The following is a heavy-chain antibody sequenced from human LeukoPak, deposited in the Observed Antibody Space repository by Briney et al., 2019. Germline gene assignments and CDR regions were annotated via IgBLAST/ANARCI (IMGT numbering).Heavy chain of an antibody. D-gene: IGHD2-15*01. CDR3: ARDRRCSGGSCYHPLSYYYYYMDV. CDR2: TYYRSNLYN. V-gene: IGHV6-1*01. Sequence: SQTLSLTCALSGDSISSNSAAWHWIRQSPSRGLEWLGRTYYRSNLYNDYAVSVKSRITINPDTSKNQFSLQLNSLTPEDTAVYYCARDRRCSGGSCYHPLSYYYYYMDVWGKGTTVTVSS. J-gene: IGHJ6*03. CDR1: GDSISSNSAA.